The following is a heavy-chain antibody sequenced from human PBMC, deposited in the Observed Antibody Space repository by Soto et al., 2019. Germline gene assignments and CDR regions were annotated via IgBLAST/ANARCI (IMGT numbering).Heavy chain of an antibody. V-gene: IGHV1-3*01. Sequence: GASVKVSCKASGYTFTSYAMHWVRQAPGQRLEWMGWINAGNGNTKYSQKFQGRVTITRDTSARTAYMELSSLRSEDTALYYCARVISLSYWSGGSCPYYYYGMDGWDQGTTVTVSS. CDR2: INAGNGNT. CDR1: GYTFTSYA. J-gene: IGHJ6*02. CDR3: ARVISLSYWSGGSCPYYYYGMDG. D-gene: IGHD2-15*01.